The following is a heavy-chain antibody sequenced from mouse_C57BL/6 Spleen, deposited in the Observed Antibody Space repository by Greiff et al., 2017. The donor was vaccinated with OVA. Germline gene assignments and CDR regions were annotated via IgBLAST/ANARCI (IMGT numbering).Heavy chain of an antibody. CDR2: IYPGDGDT. Sequence: QVQLKQSGPELVKPGASVKISCKASGYAFSSSWMNWVKQRPGKGLEWIGRIYPGDGDTNYNGKFKGKATLTADKSSCTAYMQLSSLTSEDYAVDICARSEGNPFDYWGQGTTLTVSS. CDR3: ARSEGNPFDY. CDR1: GYAFSSSW. V-gene: IGHV1-82*01. D-gene: IGHD2-1*01. J-gene: IGHJ2*01.